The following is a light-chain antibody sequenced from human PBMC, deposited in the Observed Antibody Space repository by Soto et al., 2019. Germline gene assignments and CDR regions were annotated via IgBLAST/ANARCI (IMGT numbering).Light chain of an antibody. CDR2: GAS. CDR1: QSADSSY. V-gene: IGKV3-20*01. J-gene: IGKJ5*01. CDR3: QQYGSPPIT. Sequence: EISLTQSPGTLALSPGERATPSCRDRQSADSSYFAWYQQKHGQDARILIYGASSRATGIPERFSGSRSGTDFTLTISRLEPEDFTVYYCQQYGSPPITFGQGTRLEIK.